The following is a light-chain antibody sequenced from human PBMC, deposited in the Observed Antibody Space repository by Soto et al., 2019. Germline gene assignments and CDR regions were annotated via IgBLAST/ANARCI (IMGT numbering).Light chain of an antibody. CDR3: QQYGSSPNT. CDR1: QSVSSHY. Sequence: IRVTQSLGTLSLNPGERATLTYRVSQSVSSHYLAWYQQKPGQAPRLLIYGASSRATGIPDRFSGSGSGTDFTLTISRLEPEDVAVYYCQQYGSSPNTFGHGTKVDIK. V-gene: IGKV3-20*01. CDR2: GAS. J-gene: IGKJ1*01.